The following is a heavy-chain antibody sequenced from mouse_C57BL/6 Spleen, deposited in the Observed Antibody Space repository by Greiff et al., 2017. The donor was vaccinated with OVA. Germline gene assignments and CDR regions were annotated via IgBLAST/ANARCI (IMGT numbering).Heavy chain of an antibody. V-gene: IGHV1-9*01. D-gene: IGHD1-1*01. CDR1: GYTFTGYW. CDR2: LLPGRGST. Sequence: QVQLQQSGAELMTPGASVTLSCTATGYTFTGYWIAWVKQRPGHGLAWLCELLPGRGSTNYNEKFKGKATFTADTSSNTAYMQLSSLTTEDSDIYYGARSKTMTTVVATPYYYAMDYWGQGTSVTVSS. J-gene: IGHJ4*01. CDR3: ARSKTMTTVVATPYYYAMDY.